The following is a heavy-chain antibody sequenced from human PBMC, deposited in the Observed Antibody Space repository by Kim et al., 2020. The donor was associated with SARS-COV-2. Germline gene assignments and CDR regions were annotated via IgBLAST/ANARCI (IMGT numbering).Heavy chain of an antibody. CDR1: GYTLTELS. J-gene: IGHJ4*02. Sequence: ASVKVSCKVSGYTLTELSMHWVRQAPGKGLEWMGGFDPEDGETIYAQKFQGRVTMTEDTSTDTAYMELSSLRSEDTAVYYCATHAWGQLERRVGLPGSLWGQGTLVTVSS. D-gene: IGHD1-1*01. V-gene: IGHV1-24*01. CDR3: ATHAWGQLERRVGLPGSL. CDR2: FDPEDGET.